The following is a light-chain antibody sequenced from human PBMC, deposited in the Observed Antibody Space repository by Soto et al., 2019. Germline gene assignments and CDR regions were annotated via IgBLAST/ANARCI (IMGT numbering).Light chain of an antibody. CDR2: DVS. Sequence: QSALTQPASVSGSPGQSITISCTGTSSDIGGYNYVSWYQQHPGKAPKLMIYDVSIRPSGVSNRFSGSKSGNTASLTISGLQAEDEADYYCSSYTTTNTLAFVFGTGTKVTVL. V-gene: IGLV2-14*01. CDR3: SSYTTTNTLAFV. CDR1: SSDIGGYNY. J-gene: IGLJ1*01.